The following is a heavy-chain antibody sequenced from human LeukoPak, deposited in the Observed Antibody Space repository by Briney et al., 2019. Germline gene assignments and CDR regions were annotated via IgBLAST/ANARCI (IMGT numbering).Heavy chain of an antibody. V-gene: IGHV3-7*01. CDR2: INKYGSEK. D-gene: IGHD6-13*01. CDR1: GITFSSYW. CDR3: AREGYGAAAGLYFDY. Sequence: GGSLRLSCAAYGITFSSYWMSWVRQAPGRGLEWVANINKYGSEKYYVDSVKGRFTISRDNAKNSLYLQMNSLRAEDTAVYYCAREGYGAAAGLYFDYWGQGTLVTVSS. J-gene: IGHJ4*02.